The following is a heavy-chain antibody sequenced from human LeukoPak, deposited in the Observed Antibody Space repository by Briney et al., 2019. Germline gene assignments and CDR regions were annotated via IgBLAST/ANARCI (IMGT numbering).Heavy chain of an antibody. CDR1: GYTFTSYY. CDR2: INPSGGST. J-gene: IGHJ4*02. D-gene: IGHD3-10*01. CDR3: ASDYYGSGSYSQFDY. V-gene: IGHV1-46*01. Sequence: GASVRVSCKASGYTFTSYYMHWVRQAPGQGLEWMGIINPSGGSTSYAQKFQGRVTMTRDTSISTAYMELSRLRSDDTAVYYCASDYYGSGSYSQFDYWGQGTLVTVSS.